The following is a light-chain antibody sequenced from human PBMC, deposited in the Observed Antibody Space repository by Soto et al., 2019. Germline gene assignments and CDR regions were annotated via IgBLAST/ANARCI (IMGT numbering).Light chain of an antibody. CDR2: AAS. CDR1: QDNGNY. V-gene: IGKV1-27*01. CDR3: QKYNSAPLT. Sequence: DIQMTQSPSTLSASLGDRATVTWRASQDNGNYLAWYQQKPGQTPKLLIYAASTLQSGVPSRFSGSGSGTDFTLTISSLQPEDVATYYCQKYNSAPLTFGQGTRLEIK. J-gene: IGKJ5*01.